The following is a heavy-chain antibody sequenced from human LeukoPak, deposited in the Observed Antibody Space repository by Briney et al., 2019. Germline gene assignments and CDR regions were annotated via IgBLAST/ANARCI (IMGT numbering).Heavy chain of an antibody. CDR1: GFTVSSNY. Sequence: GGSLRLSCAASGFTVSSNYMGWVRQAPGKGLEWVSVIYSGGSTYYADSVKGRFTISRDNSKNTLYLQMNSLRAEDTAVYYCARVSGSSYYYYYGMDVWGQGTTVTVSS. V-gene: IGHV3-66*01. D-gene: IGHD1-26*01. CDR3: ARVSGSSYYYYYGMDV. J-gene: IGHJ6*02. CDR2: IYSGGST.